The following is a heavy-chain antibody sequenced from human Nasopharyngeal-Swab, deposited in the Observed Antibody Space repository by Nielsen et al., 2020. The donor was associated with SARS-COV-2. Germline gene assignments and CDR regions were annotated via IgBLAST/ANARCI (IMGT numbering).Heavy chain of an antibody. Sequence: GESLKICCAGSGFTVSSNYMSWVRQAPGKGLEWVSVIYSGGSTYYADSVKGRFTISRDNSKNTLYLQMNSLRAEDTAVYYCARGLSPYDYWGQGTLVTVSS. CDR2: IYSGGST. D-gene: IGHD2/OR15-2a*01. CDR3: ARGLSPYDY. V-gene: IGHV3-53*01. J-gene: IGHJ4*02. CDR1: GFTVSSNY.